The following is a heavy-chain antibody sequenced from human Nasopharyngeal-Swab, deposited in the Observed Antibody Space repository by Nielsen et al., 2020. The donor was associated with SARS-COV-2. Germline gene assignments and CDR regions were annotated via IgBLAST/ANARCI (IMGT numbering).Heavy chain of an antibody. D-gene: IGHD2-15*01. CDR2: IYYIGNT. J-gene: IGHJ5*02. CDR3: ARSGGQSTEYNWFDT. CDR1: GGSMSRYW. Sequence: SETLSLTCTVSGGSMSRYWWSWIRQTPGKGLEWNGDIYYIGNTNYHPSLRSRVTMSVDTSKNQFSLRLSSVTAADTAVYYCARSGGQSTEYNWFDTWGQGTLVTVSS. V-gene: IGHV4-59*01.